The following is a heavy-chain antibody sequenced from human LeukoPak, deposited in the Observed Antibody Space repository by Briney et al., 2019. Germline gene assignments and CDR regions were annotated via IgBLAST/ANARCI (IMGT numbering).Heavy chain of an antibody. D-gene: IGHD6-19*01. V-gene: IGHV3-7*01. CDR2: IKQDGSEK. J-gene: IGHJ4*02. Sequence: GGSLRLSCAASGFTFSSYWMSWVRQAPGKGLEWVANIKQDGSEKCYVDSVKGRCTISRDNAKNSLYLQMNSLRAEDTAVYYCARIGRGSGWPPLGLPFDYWGQGTLVTVSS. CDR3: ARIGRGSGWPPLGLPFDY. CDR1: GFTFSSYW.